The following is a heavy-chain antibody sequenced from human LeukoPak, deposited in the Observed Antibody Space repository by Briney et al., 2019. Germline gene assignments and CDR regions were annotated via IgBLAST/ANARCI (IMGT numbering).Heavy chain of an antibody. D-gene: IGHD3-22*01. J-gene: IGHJ4*02. CDR1: GFTFSTYW. V-gene: IGHV3-7*01. CDR2: IKEDGSEK. Sequence: GGSLRLSCAASGFTFSTYWMSWVRQAPGKGLEWVANIKEDGSEKYYGDSVKDRFTISRDNAKNSLYLQMNSLRAEDTAVYYCARDSSGYQWGQGTLVTVSS. CDR3: ARDSSGYQ.